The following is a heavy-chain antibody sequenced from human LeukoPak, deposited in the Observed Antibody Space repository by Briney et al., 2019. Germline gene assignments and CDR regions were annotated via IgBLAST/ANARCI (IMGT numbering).Heavy chain of an antibody. J-gene: IGHJ6*04. CDR1: GFTFSSYS. Sequence: GGSLRLSCAASGFTFSSYSMNWVRQAPGKWLEWVSYISSSGSTIYYADSVKGRFTISRDNAKNSLYLQMNSLRAEDTAVYYCAELGITMIGGVWGKGTTVTISS. V-gene: IGHV3-48*04. CDR3: AELGITMIGGV. CDR2: ISSSGSTI. D-gene: IGHD3-10*02.